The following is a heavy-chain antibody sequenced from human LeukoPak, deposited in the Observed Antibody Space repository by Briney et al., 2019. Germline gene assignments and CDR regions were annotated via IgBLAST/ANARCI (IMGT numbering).Heavy chain of an antibody. CDR1: GFTFNSYW. V-gene: IGHV3-7*05. J-gene: IGHJ4*02. D-gene: IGHD3-10*01. CDR3: ARWSYVSGTWFLDS. CDR2: INEDGSTI. Sequence: GESLRLSCEASGFTFNSYWMSWVRQAPGKGLEWVADINEDGSTIYYVNSVKGRFTISRDNAKNSLSLQLNTLRAEDRAVYYCARWSYVSGTWFLDSWGQGALVTVSS.